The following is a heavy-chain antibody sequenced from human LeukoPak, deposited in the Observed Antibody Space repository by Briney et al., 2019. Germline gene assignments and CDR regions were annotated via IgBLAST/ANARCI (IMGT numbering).Heavy chain of an antibody. J-gene: IGHJ4*02. D-gene: IGHD1-26*01. CDR1: GLTFSSYG. CDR2: IRYDGSNK. CDR3: ATYSDRVGATIY. Sequence: PGGSLRLSCAASGLTFSSYGMHWVRQAPGKGLERVAFIRYDGSNKYYADSVKGRFTISRDNSKNTLYLQMNSLRAEDTAVYYCATYSDRVGATIYWGQGTLVTVSS. V-gene: IGHV3-30*02.